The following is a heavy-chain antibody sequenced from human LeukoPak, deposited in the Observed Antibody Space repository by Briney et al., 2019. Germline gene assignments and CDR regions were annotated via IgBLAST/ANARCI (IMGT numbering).Heavy chain of an antibody. D-gene: IGHD6-19*01. Sequence: ASVKVSCKASGYTFTGYYIHWVRQAPGQGLEWMGWINPNSGGTNYAQKFQGWVTMTRDTSISTAYMELSRLRSDDTAVYYCARERFFDSSGWYYYYGMDVWGQGTTVTVSS. CDR3: ARERFFDSSGWYYYYGMDV. J-gene: IGHJ6*02. CDR1: GYTFTGYY. V-gene: IGHV1-2*04. CDR2: INPNSGGT.